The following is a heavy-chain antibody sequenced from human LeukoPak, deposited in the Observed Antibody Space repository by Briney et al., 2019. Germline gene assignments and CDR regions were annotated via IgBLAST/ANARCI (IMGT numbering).Heavy chain of an antibody. V-gene: IGHV3-23*01. D-gene: IGHD2-21*02. CDR3: ARRLSLRFDAFAV. Sequence: PGGSLRLSYAASGFSVSDYAMTWIRQSPGKGLEWVSSMSDIGPNTYYADSVKGRFTISRDTSKNTLFLQMNSLRAEDTALYYCARRLSLRFDAFAVWGPGTVVTVSS. CDR1: GFSVSDYA. CDR2: MSDIGPNT. J-gene: IGHJ3*01.